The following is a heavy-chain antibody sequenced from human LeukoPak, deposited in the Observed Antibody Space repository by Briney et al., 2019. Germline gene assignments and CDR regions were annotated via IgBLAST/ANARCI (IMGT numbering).Heavy chain of an antibody. CDR2: ISSSGTTI. V-gene: IGHV3-48*03. Sequence: GGSLRLSCAASGFSLSSYEMNWVRQAPGKGLEWVSHISSSGTTIYYADSVKGRFTISRDNAKNSLYLQMRSLRAEDTAVYFCARNRVGDIVIMLYALSYYYYGMDVWGQGTTVTVSS. D-gene: IGHD2-8*01. CDR1: GFSLSSYE. J-gene: IGHJ6*02. CDR3: ARNRVGDIVIMLYALSYYYYGMDV.